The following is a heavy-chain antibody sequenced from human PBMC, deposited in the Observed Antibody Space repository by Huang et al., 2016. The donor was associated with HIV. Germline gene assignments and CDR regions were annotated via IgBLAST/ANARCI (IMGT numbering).Heavy chain of an antibody. D-gene: IGHD3-10*01. J-gene: IGHJ4*02. CDR2: IKQDGIEK. Sequence: EVQLVESGGGLVQPGGSLRLSCGASGFTFSSHWMSWVRPDPGKGLEWVANIKQDGIEKYYVDSVKGRFTISRDNARSSLYLQMDSLRAEDTAVYYCARDFHMYNYYGSGTYPYWGQGTLVTVSS. V-gene: IGHV3-7*01. CDR1: GFTFSSHW. CDR3: ARDFHMYNYYGSGTYPY.